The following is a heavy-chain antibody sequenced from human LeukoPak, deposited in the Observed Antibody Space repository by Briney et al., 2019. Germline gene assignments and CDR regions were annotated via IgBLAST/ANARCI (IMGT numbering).Heavy chain of an antibody. CDR2: IYHSGNT. D-gene: IGHD3-22*01. J-gene: IGHJ4*02. CDR3: AREKSSGYADY. V-gene: IGHV4-38-2*02. CDR1: GGSISGYD. Sequence: SETLSLTCTVSGGSISGYDWGWIRQPPGKGLEWIGSIYHSGNTYYNPSLKSRITISVDTSKNQFSLKLSSVTAADTAVYFCAREKSSGYADYWGQGTLVTVSS.